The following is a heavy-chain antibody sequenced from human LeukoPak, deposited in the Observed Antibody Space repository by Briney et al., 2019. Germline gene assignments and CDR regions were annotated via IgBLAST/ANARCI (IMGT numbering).Heavy chain of an antibody. CDR1: GFTFSSYS. Sequence: GGSLRLSCAASGFTFSSYSMNWDRQAPGKGLEWVSSISSSSYIYYADSVKGRFTISRDNAKNSLYLQMNSLRAEDTAVYYCARDEATSWFDPWGQGTLVTVSS. D-gene: IGHD1-1*01. CDR3: ARDEATSWFDP. J-gene: IGHJ5*02. V-gene: IGHV3-21*01. CDR2: ISSSSYI.